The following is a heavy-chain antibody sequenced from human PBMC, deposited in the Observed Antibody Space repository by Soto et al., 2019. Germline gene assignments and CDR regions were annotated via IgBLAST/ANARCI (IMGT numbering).Heavy chain of an antibody. V-gene: IGHV3-30*18. Sequence: QVQLVESGGGVVQPGRSLRLSCAASGFTFNAYGMHWVRQAPGKGLVWVAVISSDGSSKYYADSVQGRFTISRDNSKNTVALQMNSLRAEDTAVYYCVKDLRWSSYDLFDYWGQGVLVTVSS. J-gene: IGHJ4*02. CDR3: VKDLRWSSYDLFDY. CDR1: GFTFNAYG. D-gene: IGHD5-12*01. CDR2: ISSDGSSK.